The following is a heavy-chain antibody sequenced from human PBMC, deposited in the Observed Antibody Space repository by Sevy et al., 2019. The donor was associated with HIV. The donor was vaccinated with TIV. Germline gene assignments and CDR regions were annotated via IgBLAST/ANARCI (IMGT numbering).Heavy chain of an antibody. Sequence: GGSLRLSCAASGFTVSSNYMSWVRQAPGKGLEWVSVIYSGGSTYYADSVKGQLTSSRDNSKNTLYLQMNSLRAEDTAVYYCARDPSTEPHYHYSGMDVWCQGTTVTVSS. CDR1: GFTVSSNY. CDR2: IYSGGST. V-gene: IGHV3-53*01. CDR3: ARDPSTEPHYHYSGMDV. D-gene: IGHD3-3*02. J-gene: IGHJ6*02.